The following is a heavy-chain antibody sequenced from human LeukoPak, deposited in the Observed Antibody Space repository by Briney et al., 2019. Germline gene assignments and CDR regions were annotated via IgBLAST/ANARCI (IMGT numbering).Heavy chain of an antibody. CDR1: GGSFSGYY. J-gene: IGHJ3*02. Sequence: KASETLSLTCAVYGGSFSGYYWSWIRQHPGKGLEWIGYIYYSGSTYYNPSLKSRVTISVDTSKNQFSLKLSSVTAADTAVYYCASRPMYYYDSSGYPALFAFDIWGQGTMVTVSS. V-gene: IGHV4-31*11. CDR2: IYYSGST. D-gene: IGHD3-22*01. CDR3: ASRPMYYYDSSGYPALFAFDI.